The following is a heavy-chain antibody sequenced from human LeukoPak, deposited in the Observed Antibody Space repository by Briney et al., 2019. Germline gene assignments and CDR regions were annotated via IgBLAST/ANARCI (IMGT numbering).Heavy chain of an antibody. CDR2: IYRDGSS. Sequence: GGSLRLSCVASGLSVSSNYMSWVRQAPGKGLEWVSVIYRDGSSYYAESLKGRFTISRDNSKNTLYIQMNSLRAEDTAVYYCARSFYDILIGYYQYFDYWGQGTPVPVSS. CDR1: GLSVSSNY. CDR3: ARSFYDILIGYYQYFDY. J-gene: IGHJ4*02. D-gene: IGHD3-9*01. V-gene: IGHV3-66*01.